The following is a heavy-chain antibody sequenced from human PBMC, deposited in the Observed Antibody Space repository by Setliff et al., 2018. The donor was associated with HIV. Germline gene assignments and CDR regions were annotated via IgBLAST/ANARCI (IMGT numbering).Heavy chain of an antibody. J-gene: IGHJ6*03. CDR2: IIPISGTA. V-gene: IGHV1-69*06. CDR3: VRGVQSPPHYSYYYMDV. D-gene: IGHD3-3*01. Sequence: SVKVSCKASGGTFSNYGMSWVRQAPGQGLEWMGGIIPISGTANYAQKFQGRVTITADKSTSTAYMELTSLRFDDTAMYYCVRGVQSPPHYSYYYMDVWGEGTMVTVSS. CDR1: GGTFSNYG.